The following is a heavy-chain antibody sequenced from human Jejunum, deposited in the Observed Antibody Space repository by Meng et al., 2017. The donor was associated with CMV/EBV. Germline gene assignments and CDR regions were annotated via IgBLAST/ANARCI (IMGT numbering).Heavy chain of an antibody. V-gene: IGHV3-21*01. CDR1: AFTFSDFN. D-gene: IGHD1-14*01. CDR3: AREGRFSHHGASDT. J-gene: IGHJ3*02. Sequence: AFTFSDFNMDWVRQAPGKGLEWVSSISSDSTYTSYADSVKGRFTISRDNAKTSLYLQLNTLRAEDTAVYYCAREGRFSHHGASDTWGRGTTGTVSS. CDR2: ISSDSTYT.